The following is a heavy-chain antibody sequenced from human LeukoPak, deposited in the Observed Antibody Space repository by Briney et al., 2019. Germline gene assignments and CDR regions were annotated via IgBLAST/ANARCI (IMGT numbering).Heavy chain of an antibody. V-gene: IGHV4-59*01. CDR3: ASSNYDLWGGYSGDFQH. CDR2: IYYSGST. D-gene: IGHD3-3*01. J-gene: IGHJ1*01. CDR1: GGSISSYY. Sequence: SETLSLTCTVSGGSISSYYWSWIRQPPGKGLEWIGYIYYSGSTNYNPSLKSRVTISVDTSKNQFSLKLSSVTAADTAVYYCASSNYDLWGGYSGDFQHWGQGTLVTVSS.